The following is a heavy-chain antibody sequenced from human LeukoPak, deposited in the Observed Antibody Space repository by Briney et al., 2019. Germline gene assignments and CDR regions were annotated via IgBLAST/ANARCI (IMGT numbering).Heavy chain of an antibody. D-gene: IGHD3-10*01. J-gene: IGHJ4*02. Sequence: GGSLRLSCEASGFTFSSYWMHWVRQVPGKGRVWVSRIDSDGGLISYVDSVKGRFTISRDNAKNTLYLHMNSLRVEDTAVYYCAGGWDRTELYFDSWGQGTLVTVSS. V-gene: IGHV3-74*01. CDR2: IDSDGGLI. CDR3: AGGWDRTELYFDS. CDR1: GFTFSSYW.